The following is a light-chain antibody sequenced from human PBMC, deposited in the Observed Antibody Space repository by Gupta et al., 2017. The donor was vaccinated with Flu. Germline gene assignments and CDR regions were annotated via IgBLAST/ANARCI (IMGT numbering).Light chain of an antibody. Sequence: SFDLPQPPSLSVSTGQTARINCFGDLVSNQYTHGYQQRPGQAPVVVIYKDTERPSGIPERFSGSSSGTRATVTIIGVQAEDAADYYCQSADNTEVVFGGGTRLTVL. CDR3: QSADNTEVV. J-gene: IGLJ2*01. CDR1: LVSNQY. CDR2: KDT. V-gene: IGLV3-25*02.